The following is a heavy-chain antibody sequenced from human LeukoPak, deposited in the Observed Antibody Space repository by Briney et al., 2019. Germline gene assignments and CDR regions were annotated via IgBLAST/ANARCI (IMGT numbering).Heavy chain of an antibody. V-gene: IGHV4-59*11. CDR2: IYDSGST. CDR3: ARASEYGSGSYSY. Sequence: SETLSLTCTVAGGSISSQYWNWIRQPPGKGLEWIGHIYDSGSTKFNPSLKSRVTMSLDTSKKQFSLKLSYVTAADTAVYYCARASEYGSGSYSYWGQGTLVTVSS. D-gene: IGHD3-10*01. CDR1: GGSISSQY. J-gene: IGHJ4*02.